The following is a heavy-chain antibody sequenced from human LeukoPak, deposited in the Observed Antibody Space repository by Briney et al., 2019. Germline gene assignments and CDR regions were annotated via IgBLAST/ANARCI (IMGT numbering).Heavy chain of an antibody. Sequence: SETLSLTGTGSGGSSSSYYWSWIRQPPGKGLEWIGYIYYSGSTNYNPSLKSRVTISVDTSKNQFSLKLSSVTAADTAVYYCARDLTGMDVWGQGTTVTVSS. V-gene: IGHV4-59*01. D-gene: IGHD3-9*01. CDR1: GGSSSSYY. CDR3: ARDLTGMDV. CDR2: IYYSGST. J-gene: IGHJ6*02.